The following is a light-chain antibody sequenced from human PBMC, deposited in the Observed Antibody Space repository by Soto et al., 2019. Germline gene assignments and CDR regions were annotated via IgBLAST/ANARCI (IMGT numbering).Light chain of an antibody. CDR2: GAS. CDR3: QQYNNWPPMYT. V-gene: IGKV3-15*01. CDR1: QSVSSN. J-gene: IGKJ2*01. Sequence: EIVMTQSPATLSVSPGESATLSCRASQSVSSNLAWYQRKPGQAPRLLLYGASTSATGIPARFSGSGSGTEFTLTISSLQSEDFAVYFCQQYNNWPPMYTFGQGTKLEIK.